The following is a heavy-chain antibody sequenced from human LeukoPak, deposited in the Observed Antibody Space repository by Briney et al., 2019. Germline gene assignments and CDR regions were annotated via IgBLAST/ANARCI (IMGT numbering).Heavy chain of an antibody. CDR1: RFAFSNYG. CDR3: ASNIVATIGLDY. D-gene: IGHD5-12*01. Sequence: GRSLRLSCAASRFAFSNYGIYWVRQAPGKGLEWVAVISNDGSDKYCADSVKGRFTISRDNSKNTLYLQMNSLRAEDTAVYYCASNIVATIGLDYWGQGTLVTVSS. CDR2: ISNDGSDK. J-gene: IGHJ4*02. V-gene: IGHV3-30*03.